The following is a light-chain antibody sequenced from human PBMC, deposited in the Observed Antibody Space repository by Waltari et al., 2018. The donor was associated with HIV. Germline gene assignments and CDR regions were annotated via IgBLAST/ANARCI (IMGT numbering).Light chain of an antibody. CDR2: DVS. CDR1: SSDVGGYNY. V-gene: IGLV2-11*01. CDR3: CSYAGSPWV. J-gene: IGLJ3*02. Sequence: QSALTQPRSVSGSPGQSVTISCTGTSSDVGGYNYVSWYQQHTGNAPKLMIYDVSKLPSGVPDRFSGSKSGNTASLTISGLQAEDEADYYCCSYAGSPWVFGGGTKLTVL.